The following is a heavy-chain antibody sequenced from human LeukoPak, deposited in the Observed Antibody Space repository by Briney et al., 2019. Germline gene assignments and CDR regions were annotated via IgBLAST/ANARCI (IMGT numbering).Heavy chain of an antibody. Sequence: SETLSLTCAVYGGSFSGYYWSWIRQPPGEGLEWIGEINHSGSTNYNPSLKSRVTISVDTSKNQFSLKLSSVTAADTAVYYCARVDSTVTRRPGFDYWGQGTLVTVSS. V-gene: IGHV4-34*01. D-gene: IGHD4-17*01. CDR1: GGSFSGYY. J-gene: IGHJ4*02. CDR2: INHSGST. CDR3: ARVDSTVTRRPGFDY.